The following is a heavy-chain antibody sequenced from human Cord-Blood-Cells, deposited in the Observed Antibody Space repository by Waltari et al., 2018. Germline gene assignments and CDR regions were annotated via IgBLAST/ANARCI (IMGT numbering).Heavy chain of an antibody. CDR1: GFTCSSYV. Sequence: EVQLVESGGGWVQPGGSLRIYCAARGFTCSSYVTNWVRPAPGKGLEWVSYISSSGSTIYYADSVKGRFTISRDNAKNSLYLQMNSLRAEDTAVYYCARDGVLLWFGELFDYWGQGTLVTVSS. CDR2: ISSSGSTI. CDR3: ARDGVLLWFGELFDY. V-gene: IGHV3-48*03. D-gene: IGHD3-10*01. J-gene: IGHJ4*02.